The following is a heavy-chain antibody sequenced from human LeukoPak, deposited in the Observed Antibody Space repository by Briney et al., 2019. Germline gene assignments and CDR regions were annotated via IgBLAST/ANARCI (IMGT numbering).Heavy chain of an antibody. CDR1: GYTFTSYD. CDR3: ARGHYYDSSGYYFTNAFDI. CDR2: MNPNSGNT. D-gene: IGHD3-22*01. V-gene: IGHV1-8*01. Sequence: ASVKVSCKASGYTFTSYDINWVRQATGQGLESMGWMNPNSGNTGYAQKFQGRVTMTRNTSISTAYMELSSLRSEDTAVYYCARGHYYDSSGYYFTNAFDIWGQGTMVTVSS. J-gene: IGHJ3*02.